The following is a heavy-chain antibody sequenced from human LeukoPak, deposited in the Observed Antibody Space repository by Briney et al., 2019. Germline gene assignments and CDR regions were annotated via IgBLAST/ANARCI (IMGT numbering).Heavy chain of an antibody. CDR1: GGSFSGYY. D-gene: IGHD2-2*01. CDR2: IYTSGST. V-gene: IGHV4-4*07. Sequence: SETLSLTCAVYGGSFSGYYWSWIRQPAGKGLEWIGRIYTSGSTNYNPSLKSRVTMSVDTSKNQFSLKLSSVTAADTAVYYCAREGGVPAARRVNWFDPWGQGTLVTVSS. CDR3: AREGGVPAARRVNWFDP. J-gene: IGHJ5*02.